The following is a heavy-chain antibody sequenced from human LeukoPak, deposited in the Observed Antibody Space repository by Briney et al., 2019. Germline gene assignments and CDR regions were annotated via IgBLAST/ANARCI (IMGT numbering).Heavy chain of an antibody. J-gene: IGHJ4*02. CDR1: GFTFSGSA. V-gene: IGHV3-73*01. CDR3: TNLGDYYDSSGLQGY. D-gene: IGHD3-22*01. Sequence: GSLSLSCAASGFTFSGSAMHWVRQASGKGLEWVGRIRSKANSYATAYAASVKGRFTISRDDSKNTAYLQMNSLKTEDTAVYYCTNLGDYYDSSGLQGYWGQGTLVTVSS. CDR2: IRSKANSYAT.